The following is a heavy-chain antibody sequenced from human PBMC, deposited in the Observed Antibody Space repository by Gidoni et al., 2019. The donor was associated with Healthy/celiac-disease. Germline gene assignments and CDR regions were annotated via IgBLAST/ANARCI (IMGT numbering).Heavy chain of an antibody. CDR1: GFPFSSYA. CDR3: ARDPSDFYDSTGYFDY. CDR2: ISYDGSNK. J-gene: IGHJ4*02. V-gene: IGHV3-30-3*01. D-gene: IGHD3-22*01. Sequence: QVQLVESGGGVVQPGRSLRLSCAASGFPFSSYAMHWVRQAPGKGLEWVAVISYDGSNKYYADSVKGRFTISRDNSKNTLYLQMNSLRAEDTAVYYCARDPSDFYDSTGYFDYWGQGTLVTVSS.